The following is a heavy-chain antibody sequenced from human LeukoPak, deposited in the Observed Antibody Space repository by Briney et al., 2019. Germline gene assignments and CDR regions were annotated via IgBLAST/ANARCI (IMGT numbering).Heavy chain of an antibody. CDR2: XYXSGNX. CDR3: ARHFYETSGYLDY. CDR1: GGSISSSSXX. D-gene: IGHD3-22*01. V-gene: IGHV4-39*02. Sequence: PSGTLSLTXTVSGGSISSSSXXXXXIRXPPGXXXXXIGXXYXSGNXYYNPXXXXRXXIXVDTSKNHFSLKLSSVTAADTAVYYCARHFYETSGYLDYWGQGTLVTVSS. J-gene: IGHJ4*02.